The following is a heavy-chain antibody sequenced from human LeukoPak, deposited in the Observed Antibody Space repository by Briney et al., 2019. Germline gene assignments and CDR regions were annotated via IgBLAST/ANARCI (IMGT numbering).Heavy chain of an antibody. Sequence: PSETLSLTCTVSGGSISSYYWSWIRQPPGKGLEWIGYIYYSGSTNYNPSLKSRVTISVDTSKNQFSLKLSSVTAADTAVYYCARVRDDYVWGSYRFDYWGQGTLVTVSS. V-gene: IGHV4-59*01. CDR3: ARVRDDYVWGSYRFDY. CDR2: IYYSGST. D-gene: IGHD3-16*02. CDR1: GGSISSYY. J-gene: IGHJ4*02.